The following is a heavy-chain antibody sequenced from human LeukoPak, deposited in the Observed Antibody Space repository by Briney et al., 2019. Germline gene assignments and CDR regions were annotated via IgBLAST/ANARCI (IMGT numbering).Heavy chain of an antibody. CDR2: ISASGGST. J-gene: IGHJ4*02. V-gene: IGHV3-23*01. Sequence: PGGSLRLSCAASGFTFSSSAMSWVRQVPGKGLGWVSGISASGGSTSYADSVKGRFTISRDNSKDTLYLQMNGLRAEDTAVYFCAKQSAGSAAWYSLHYDFWGQGTLVTVSS. D-gene: IGHD6-13*01. CDR3: AKQSAGSAAWYSLHYDF. CDR1: GFTFSSSA.